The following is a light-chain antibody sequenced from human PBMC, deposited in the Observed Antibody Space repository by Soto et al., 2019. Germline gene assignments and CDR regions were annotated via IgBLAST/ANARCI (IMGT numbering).Light chain of an antibody. CDR2: GNN. CDR3: QSSDGRRTTFV. J-gene: IGLJ1*01. V-gene: IGLV1-40*01. Sequence: QSVLAQPPSVSGAPGQRVTISCTGGSSNIGTGYDVHWYQQLPGGAPRLLIYGNNNRPSGVPDRFSGSKSGTSASLAITGLQAEDEAVYFCQSSDGRRTTFVFGSGTKVTVL. CDR1: SSNIGTGYD.